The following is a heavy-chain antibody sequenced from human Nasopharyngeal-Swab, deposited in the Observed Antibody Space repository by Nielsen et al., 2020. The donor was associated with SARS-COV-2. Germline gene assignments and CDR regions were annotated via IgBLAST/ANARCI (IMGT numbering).Heavy chain of an antibody. CDR3: ARDREGGGYGGNSGY. CDR1: GFTFSDYY. Sequence: GESLKISCAASGFTFSDYYMSWIRQAPGKGLEWVSYISSSGSTIYYADSVKGRFTISRDNAKNSLYLQMDSLRAEDTAVYYCARDREGGGYGGNSGYWGQGTLVTVSS. V-gene: IGHV3-11*04. J-gene: IGHJ4*02. D-gene: IGHD4-23*01. CDR2: ISSSGSTI.